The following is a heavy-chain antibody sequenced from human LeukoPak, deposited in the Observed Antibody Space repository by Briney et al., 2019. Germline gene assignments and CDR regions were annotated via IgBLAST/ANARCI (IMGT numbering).Heavy chain of an antibody. CDR3: ARDYPMVRGNDY. D-gene: IGHD3-10*01. CDR2: MNPNSGNT. Sequence: EASVKVSCKASGYTFTSYDISWVRQATGQGLEWMGWMNPNSGNTGYAQKFQGRVTITRNTSISTAYMELSSLRSEDTAVYYCARDYPMVRGNDYWGQGTLVTVSS. CDR1: GYTFTSYD. V-gene: IGHV1-8*03. J-gene: IGHJ4*02.